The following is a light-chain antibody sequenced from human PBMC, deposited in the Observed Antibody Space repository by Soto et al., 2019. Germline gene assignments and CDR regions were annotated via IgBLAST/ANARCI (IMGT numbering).Light chain of an antibody. CDR2: EGS. CDR3: CSYAGSSTLV. J-gene: IGLJ2*01. V-gene: IGLV2-23*01. Sequence: QSALTQPASVSGSPGQSITISCTGTSSDVGSYNLVSWYQQHPGKAPKLMIYEGSKRPSGVSNRFSGSTSGNTASLTISGLQAEDESDSYCCSYAGSSTLVVGGGTKLTVL. CDR1: SSDVGSYNL.